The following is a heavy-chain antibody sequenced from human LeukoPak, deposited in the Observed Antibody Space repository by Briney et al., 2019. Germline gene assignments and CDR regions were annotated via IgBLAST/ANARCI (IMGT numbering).Heavy chain of an antibody. J-gene: IGHJ4*02. V-gene: IGHV4-59*08. CDR2: IYYSGST. Sequence: SETLSLTCTVSGGSISSYYWSWIRQPPGKGVEWIGYIYYSGSTNYNPSLKSRVTISVDTSKNQFSLKLSSVTAADTAVYYCASVGGNSGYFDYWGQGTLVTVSS. CDR1: GGSISSYY. CDR3: ASVGGNSGYFDY. D-gene: IGHD4-23*01.